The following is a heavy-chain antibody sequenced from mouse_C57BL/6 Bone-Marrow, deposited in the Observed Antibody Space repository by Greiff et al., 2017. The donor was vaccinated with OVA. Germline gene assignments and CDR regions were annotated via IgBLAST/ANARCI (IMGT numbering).Heavy chain of an antibody. CDR2: IYPRSGNT. CDR3: ARNLYYSNYEAWFAY. Sequence: VKLMESGAELARPGASVKLSCKASGYTFTSYGISWVKQRTGQGLEWIGEIYPRSGNTYYNEKFKGKATLTADKSSSTAYMELRSLTSEDSAVYFCARNLYYSNYEAWFAYWGQGTLVTVSA. CDR1: GYTFTSYG. D-gene: IGHD2-5*01. J-gene: IGHJ3*01. V-gene: IGHV1-81*01.